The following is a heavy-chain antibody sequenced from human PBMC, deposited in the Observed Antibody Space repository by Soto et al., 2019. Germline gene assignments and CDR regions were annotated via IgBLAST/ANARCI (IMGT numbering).Heavy chain of an antibody. CDR3: AMFDVWSAVVDY. CDR1: GGSISSGGYY. CDR2: IYYSGST. V-gene: IGHV4-31*03. D-gene: IGHD3-3*01. J-gene: IGHJ4*02. Sequence: SETLSITCTVSGGSISSGGYYWSWIRQHPGKGLEWIGYIYYSGSTYYTPSLKSRVTTSVDTSKNQFSLKLSSVAAADTAVYYCAMFDVWSAVVDYWGQGTLVTVSS.